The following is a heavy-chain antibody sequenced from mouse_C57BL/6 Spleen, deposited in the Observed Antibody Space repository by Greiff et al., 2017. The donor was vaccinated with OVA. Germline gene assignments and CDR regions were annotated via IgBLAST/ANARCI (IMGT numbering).Heavy chain of an antibody. CDR1: GYTFTSYG. CDR3: ARGGKDAMDY. Sequence: VQLQQSGAELARPGASVKLSCKASGYTFTSYGISWVKQRTGQGLEWIGEIYPRSGNTYYNEKFKGKATLTADKSSSTAYMKLRSLTSEDSAVYFYARGGKDAMDYWGQGTSVTVSS. J-gene: IGHJ4*01. D-gene: IGHD1-1*01. V-gene: IGHV1-81*01. CDR2: IYPRSGNT.